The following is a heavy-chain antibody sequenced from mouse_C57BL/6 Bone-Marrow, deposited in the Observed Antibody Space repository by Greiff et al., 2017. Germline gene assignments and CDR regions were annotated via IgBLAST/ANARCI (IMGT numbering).Heavy chain of an antibody. J-gene: IGHJ3*01. CDR2: INPNNGGT. D-gene: IGHD2-5*01. CDR1: GYTFTDYY. V-gene: IGHV1-26*01. CDR3: ARSTIVTPFAS. Sequence: EVQLQQSGPELVKPGASVKISCKASGYTFTDYYMNWVKQSHGKSLEWIGDINPNNGGTSYNQKFKGKATLTVDKSSSTAYMELRSLTSEDSAVYYCARSTIVTPFASWGQGTLVTVSA.